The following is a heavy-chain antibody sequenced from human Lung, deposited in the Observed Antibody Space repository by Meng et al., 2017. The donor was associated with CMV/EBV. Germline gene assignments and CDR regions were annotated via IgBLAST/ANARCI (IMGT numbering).Heavy chain of an antibody. CDR3: ARGSKIYFGSEWYGPFGRHFYVLDV. CDR2: ISFDGTNK. Sequence: GESLKISCVASGFSFSTYAVHWVRQAPDKGLEWVAVISFDGTNKYYGDSVKGRFTVSRDNSQNTLYLQMNSLRTEDTAMYYCARGSKIYFGSEWYGPFGRHFYVLDVWGQGTXVTVSS. J-gene: IGHJ6*02. CDR1: GFSFSTYA. D-gene: IGHD3-3*01. V-gene: IGHV3-30*01.